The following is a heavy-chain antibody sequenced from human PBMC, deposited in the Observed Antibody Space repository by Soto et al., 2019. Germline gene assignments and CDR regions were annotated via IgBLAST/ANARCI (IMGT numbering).Heavy chain of an antibody. D-gene: IGHD4-17*01. V-gene: IGHV4-59*08. J-gene: IGHJ6*02. Sequence: SETLSLTCTVSGGSIRSYYWSWIRQPPGKGLEWIGYIYYSGSTNYNPFLKSRVTISVDTSKNQFSLKLSSVTAADTAVYYCVAVPYYYGMDVWGQGTTVTVSS. CDR2: IYYSGST. CDR1: GGSIRSYY. CDR3: VAVPYYYGMDV.